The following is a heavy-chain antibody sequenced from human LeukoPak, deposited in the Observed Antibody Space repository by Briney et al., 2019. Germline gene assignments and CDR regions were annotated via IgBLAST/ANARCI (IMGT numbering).Heavy chain of an antibody. CDR2: ISDDGTST. CDR3: ARSYGGFDY. Sequence: GGSLRLSCAASGFSFSSSWMHWVRQAPGKGLMWVSRISDDGTSTMYAASVKGRFTMSRSNAKNTLSLQMDSLTAEDTAVYYCARSYGGFDYWGQGVLVTAS. V-gene: IGHV3-74*03. CDR1: GFSFSSSW. J-gene: IGHJ4*01. D-gene: IGHD4-23*01.